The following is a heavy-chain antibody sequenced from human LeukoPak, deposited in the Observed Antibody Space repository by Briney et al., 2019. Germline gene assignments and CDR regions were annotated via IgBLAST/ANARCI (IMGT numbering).Heavy chain of an antibody. CDR1: GFTFSSYE. V-gene: IGHV3-48*03. J-gene: IGHJ4*02. Sequence: GGSLRLSCAASGFTFSSYEMNWVRQAPGKGLEWVSYISSSVSTIYYADSVKGRFTISRDNAKNSLYLQMNSLRAEDTAVYYCARDSRLVLMGGYYFDYWGQGTPVTVSS. CDR2: ISSSVSTI. CDR3: ARDSRLVLMGGYYFDY. D-gene: IGHD6-19*01.